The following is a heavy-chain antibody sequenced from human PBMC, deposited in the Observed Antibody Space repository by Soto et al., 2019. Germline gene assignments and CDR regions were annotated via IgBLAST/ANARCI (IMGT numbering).Heavy chain of an antibody. V-gene: IGHV1-18*01. D-gene: IGHD2-15*01. J-gene: IGHJ4*02. CDR3: AREGLLGY. CDR2: ISAYNANS. Sequence: QVRLVQSGAEVKQPGASVKVSCKASGYAFTNYGFSWVRQAPGQGLGWMGWISAYNANSNYAQNRQGRVTMTTDTSTSTAYVELRKLRSDDTAVYYCAREGLLGYGGQGTLVTVSS. CDR1: GYAFTNYG.